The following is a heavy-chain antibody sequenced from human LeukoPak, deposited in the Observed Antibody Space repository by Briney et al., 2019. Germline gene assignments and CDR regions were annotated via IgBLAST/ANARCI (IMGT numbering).Heavy chain of an antibody. J-gene: IGHJ6*02. CDR1: RFSFSRYM. CDR2: ISSNGYSS. V-gene: IGHV3-64*01. Sequence: PGGSLRLPCAASRFSFSRYMMHWVRQAPGKGLEYVSGISSNGYSSYYATSVKGRFTISRDNFKNTLYLQMGSLRAEDMAVYYCARGGRDSGYFYGMDVWGQGTTVTVSS. D-gene: IGHD1-26*01. CDR3: ARGGRDSGYFYGMDV.